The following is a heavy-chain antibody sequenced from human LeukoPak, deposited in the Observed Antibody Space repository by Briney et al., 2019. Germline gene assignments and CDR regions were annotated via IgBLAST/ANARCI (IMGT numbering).Heavy chain of an antibody. J-gene: IGHJ4*02. CDR1: GGSVNSGSHY. Sequence: SETLSLTCTVSGGSVNSGSHYWCWIRQPPGKGLEWIGYIYYSGSTNYNPSLKSRVTISVDTSKNQFSLNLNSVTAADTAVYYCARDPGYSGIDYWGQGTLVTVSS. CDR2: IYYSGST. D-gene: IGHD5-12*01. V-gene: IGHV4-61*01. CDR3: ARDPGYSGIDY.